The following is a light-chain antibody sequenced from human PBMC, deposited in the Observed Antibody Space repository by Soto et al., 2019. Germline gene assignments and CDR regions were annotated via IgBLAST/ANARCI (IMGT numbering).Light chain of an antibody. V-gene: IGLV2-14*01. CDR3: SSNTSSSTLV. CDR1: SSDVGGYNY. CDR2: DVS. J-gene: IGLJ3*02. Sequence: QSALTQPASVSGSPGQSITISCTGTSSDVGGYNYVSWYQQHPGKAPKLMIYDVSNRPSGVPNRFSGSKSGNTASLTISGLQVEEEVDYNCSSNTSSSTLVFGGGTKLTVL.